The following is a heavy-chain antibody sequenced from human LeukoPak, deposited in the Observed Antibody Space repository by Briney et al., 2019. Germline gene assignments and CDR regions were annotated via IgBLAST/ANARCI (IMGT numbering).Heavy chain of an antibody. D-gene: IGHD6-19*01. CDR2: ISGSGGST. Sequence: GGSLRLSCAASGFTFSSYGMSWVRQAPGKGLEWVSAISGSGGSTYYADSVKGRFTISRNNAKNSLYLHIDSLRAEDTAVYYCARGRVGQWLVDAFDIWGQGTMVTVSS. V-gene: IGHV3-23*01. CDR3: ARGRVGQWLVDAFDI. CDR1: GFTFSSYG. J-gene: IGHJ3*02.